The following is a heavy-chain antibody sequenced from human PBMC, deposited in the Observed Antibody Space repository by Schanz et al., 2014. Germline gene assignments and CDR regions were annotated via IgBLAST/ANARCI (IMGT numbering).Heavy chain of an antibody. J-gene: IGHJ4*02. CDR3: ARGGSGSHYRLDY. D-gene: IGHD1-26*01. V-gene: IGHV3-48*01. CDR2: ISGSSRTI. CDR1: GFTFSSYS. Sequence: EVQLAESGGGLVQPGGSLRLSCTASGFTFSSYSMHWVLQAPGKGLEWVSYISGSSRTIYYADSMKGRFTVSRDNAENALYLQMNSLRAEDTGLYFCARGGSGSHYRLDYWGQGTLVTVSS.